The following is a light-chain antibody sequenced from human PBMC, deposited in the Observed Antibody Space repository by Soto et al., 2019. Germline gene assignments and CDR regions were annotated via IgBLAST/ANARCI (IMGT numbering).Light chain of an antibody. J-gene: IGKJ3*01. CDR1: QSVFYTSTNKNY. Sequence: DIVMTQSPDSLAVSLGERATISCKASQSVFYTSTNKNYLSWYQQKPGQSPRLLISWVSIRESGVPDRFSGSGSGTEFTLTSSSLQPEDVAVYYCQQHYSVPFSFGPGTKVHFK. CDR2: WVS. CDR3: QQHYSVPFS. V-gene: IGKV4-1*01.